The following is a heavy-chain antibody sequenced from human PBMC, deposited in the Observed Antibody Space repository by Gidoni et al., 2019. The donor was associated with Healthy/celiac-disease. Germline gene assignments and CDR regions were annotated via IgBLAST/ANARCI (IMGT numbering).Heavy chain of an antibody. CDR1: GGSISSSSYY. CDR2: IYYSGST. J-gene: IGHJ3*02. Sequence: QLQLQESGPGLVKPSETLSLTCTVSGGSISSSSYYWGWIRQPPGKGLEWIGSIYYSGSTYYNPSLKSRVTISVDTSKNQFSLKLSSVTAADTAVYYCARAVGQWLAQGAFDIWGQGTMVTVSS. D-gene: IGHD6-19*01. CDR3: ARAVGQWLAQGAFDI. V-gene: IGHV4-39*01.